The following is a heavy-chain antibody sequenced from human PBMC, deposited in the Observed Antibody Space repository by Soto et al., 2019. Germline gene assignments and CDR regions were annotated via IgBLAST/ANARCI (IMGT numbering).Heavy chain of an antibody. D-gene: IGHD2-15*01. V-gene: IGHV4-30-4*01. CDR2: IYYSGST. CDR3: ARARGARYFDY. Sequence: QVQLQESGPGLVKPSQTLSLTCTVSGGSISSGDYYWSWIRQPPGKGLEWIGYIYYSGSTYYHPSLNSRVTISVDTSKNQFSLKLSSLTAADTAVYYCARARGARYFDYWGQGTLVPVSS. CDR1: GGSISSGDYY. J-gene: IGHJ4*02.